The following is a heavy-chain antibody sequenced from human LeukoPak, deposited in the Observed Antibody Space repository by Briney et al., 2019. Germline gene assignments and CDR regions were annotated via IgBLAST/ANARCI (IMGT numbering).Heavy chain of an antibody. J-gene: IGHJ4*02. Sequence: SETLSLTCTVSGGPISNSFWSWIRQPAGKGLEWIGRVYSSGRTNYNPSLKSRVTMSVDPCRNQFSLKLTSVTAADTAVYYCARAPGGCGGTCPFDYWGQGTLVAVSS. V-gene: IGHV4-4*07. CDR2: VYSSGRT. CDR3: ARAPGGCGGTCPFDY. CDR1: GGPISNSF. D-gene: IGHD2-15*01.